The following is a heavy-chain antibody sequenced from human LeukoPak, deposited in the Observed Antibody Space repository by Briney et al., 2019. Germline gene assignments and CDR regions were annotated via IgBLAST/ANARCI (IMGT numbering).Heavy chain of an antibody. V-gene: IGHV4-38-2*02. D-gene: IGHD1-7*01. CDR2: IYHSGST. CDR3: GRENYQGALDI. CDR1: NNFIRIVYY. J-gene: IGHJ3*02. Sequence: PSETLALTWPVPNNFIRIVYYGGCIRQPPGKGLEWIGSIYHSGSTYYNPSLKSRLTVSLDTSKSHCSRNWSSVTAADTAVYDYGRENYQGALDIWVQGTMVTVSS.